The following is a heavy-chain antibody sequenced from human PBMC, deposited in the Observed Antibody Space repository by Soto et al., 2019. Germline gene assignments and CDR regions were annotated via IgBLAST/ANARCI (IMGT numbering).Heavy chain of an antibody. CDR1: GGSISSGDYY. CDR3: ARDSAGHQRADY. V-gene: IGHV4-30-4*01. J-gene: IGHJ4*02. Sequence: QVQLQESGPGLVKPSQTLSLTCTVSGGSISSGDYYWSWIRQPPGKGLEWIGYIYHSGSTFYNPSLKSRVIISVDTSKNQFSLKLTSVTAADTAVYYCARDSAGHQRADYWGQGTLVTVSS. CDR2: IYHSGST. D-gene: IGHD2-15*01.